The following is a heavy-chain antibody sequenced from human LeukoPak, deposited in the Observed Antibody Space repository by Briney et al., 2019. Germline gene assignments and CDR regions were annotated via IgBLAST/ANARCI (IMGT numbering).Heavy chain of an antibody. J-gene: IGHJ4*02. CDR3: ARVTRIYSVDY. V-gene: IGHV3-48*01. CDR1: GFTFSSYS. D-gene: IGHD4-23*01. Sequence: GGSLRLSCAASGFTFSSYSMNWVRQAPGKGLEWVSYISSSSSTIYYADSVKGRFIISRDNAKNSLYLQMNSLRAEDTAVYYCARVTRIYSVDYWGQGTLVTVSS. CDR2: ISSSSSTI.